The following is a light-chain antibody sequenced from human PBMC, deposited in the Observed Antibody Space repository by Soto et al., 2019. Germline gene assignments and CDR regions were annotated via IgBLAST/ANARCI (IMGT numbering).Light chain of an antibody. CDR2: DVG. J-gene: IGLJ1*01. CDR1: RSDVGAYNY. Sequence: QSALTQPASVSGSPGQSITISCTGTRSDVGAYNYVSWYQQHPGKAPKLIIYDVGNRPSGVSNRFSGSKSGNTASLTISGFQAEDEADYYCSSYTSSSTRVFGTGTRSPS. CDR3: SSYTSSSTRV. V-gene: IGLV2-14*01.